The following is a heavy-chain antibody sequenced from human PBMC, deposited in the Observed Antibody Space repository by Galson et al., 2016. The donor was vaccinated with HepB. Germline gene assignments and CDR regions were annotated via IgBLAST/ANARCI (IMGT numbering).Heavy chain of an antibody. V-gene: IGHV1-18*04. J-gene: IGHJ4*02. CDR1: GYTFTTYG. Sequence: SVKVSCKASGYTFTTYGISWVRQAPGQGLEWMGWISAYNSNTNYAQKLQGRVTMTTDTSTSTAYTELRSLRSDDTAVYYCARKVGATDYWGQRTLVTVSS. CDR3: ARKVGATDY. CDR2: ISAYNSNT. D-gene: IGHD1-26*01.